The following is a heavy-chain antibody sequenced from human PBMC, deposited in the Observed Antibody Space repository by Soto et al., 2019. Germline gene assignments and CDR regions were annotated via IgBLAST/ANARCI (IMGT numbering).Heavy chain of an antibody. CDR3: ARALRDYYYFGLDA. CDR1: GYNFSTSW. D-gene: IGHD2-21*02. V-gene: IGHV5-51*01. J-gene: IGHJ6*02. Sequence: PGESLKISCKGSGYNFSTSWIAWVRQVPGEGLEWMGIIFPDDFDTRYSPSFKGQVTISVDKSINTAYLQWSGLKAPDTAMYFCARALRDYYYFGLDAWGQGTTVTVSS. CDR2: IFPDDFDT.